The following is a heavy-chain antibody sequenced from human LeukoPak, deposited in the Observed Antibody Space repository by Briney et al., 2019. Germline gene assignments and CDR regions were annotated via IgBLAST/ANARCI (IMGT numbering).Heavy chain of an antibody. D-gene: IGHD2-2*01. CDR1: GGSISSSSYY. V-gene: IGHV4-39*07. CDR2: IYYSGST. J-gene: IGHJ6*03. Sequence: SETLSLTCTVSGGSISSSSYYWGWIRQPPGKGLEWIGSIYYSGSTYYNPSLKSRVTISVDTSKNQFSLKLSSVTAADTAVYYCARGSGCSSTSCWYGYYYYYMDVWGKGTTVTVSS. CDR3: ARGSGCSSTSCWYGYYYYYMDV.